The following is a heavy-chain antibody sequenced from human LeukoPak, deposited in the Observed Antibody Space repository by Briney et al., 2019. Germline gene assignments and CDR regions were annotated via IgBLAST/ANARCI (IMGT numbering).Heavy chain of an antibody. Sequence: GGSLRLSCAASGFTFSDYYMNWIRQAPGKGLEWVSYISSSGSTIYYADSVKGRFTISRDNAKNSLYLQMNSLRAEDTAVYYCARDLPFYDYAWGSYRPIFDYWGQGTLVTVSS. CDR3: ARDLPFYDYAWGSYRPIFDY. V-gene: IGHV3-11*01. CDR1: GFTFSDYY. D-gene: IGHD3-16*02. CDR2: ISSSGSTI. J-gene: IGHJ4*02.